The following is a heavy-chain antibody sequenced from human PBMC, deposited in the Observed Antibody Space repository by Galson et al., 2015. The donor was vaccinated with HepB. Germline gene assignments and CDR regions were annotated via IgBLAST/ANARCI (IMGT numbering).Heavy chain of an antibody. CDR2: IKQDGSAK. Sequence: SLRLSCAASGFTLSNSWMTWVRQAPGRGLEWVASIKQDGSAKYYVDSVKGRFTISRDNAKNSLYLQMNSLRVEDTAVCYCARATTVNDYWGQGTLVTVSS. CDR3: ARATTVNDY. J-gene: IGHJ4*02. D-gene: IGHD4-17*01. CDR1: GFTLSNSW. V-gene: IGHV3-7*01.